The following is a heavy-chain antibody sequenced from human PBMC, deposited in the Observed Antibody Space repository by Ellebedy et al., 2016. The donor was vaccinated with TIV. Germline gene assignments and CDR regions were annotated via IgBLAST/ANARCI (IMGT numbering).Heavy chain of an antibody. Sequence: MPSETLSLTCTVSGGSINKNNYYRAWIRQTPGKGLEWMGKIYYSGSTYYSASLKSRVTMSIDTSRNQFSLKLTSVTAADTAVYYCARWVYSGGWYEFDYWGQGTLVIVSS. CDR1: GGSINKNNYY. D-gene: IGHD6-19*01. V-gene: IGHV4-39*07. J-gene: IGHJ4*02. CDR3: ARWVYSGGWYEFDY. CDR2: IYYSGST.